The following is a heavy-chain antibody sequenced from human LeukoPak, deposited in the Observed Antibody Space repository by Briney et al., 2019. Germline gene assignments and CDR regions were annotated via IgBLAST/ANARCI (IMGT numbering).Heavy chain of an antibody. CDR3: AMSFYVAYAASFDY. Sequence: GGSLRLSCAASGFTFSSYEINWVRQAPGKGLEWVAYISSSGHMINYADSVRGRFTISRDNAKNSLYLQMTHLRAEDTAVYYCAMSFYVAYAASFDYWGQGNLVTVSS. D-gene: IGHD2/OR15-2a*01. V-gene: IGHV3-48*03. CDR2: ISSSGHMI. CDR1: GFTFSSYE. J-gene: IGHJ4*02.